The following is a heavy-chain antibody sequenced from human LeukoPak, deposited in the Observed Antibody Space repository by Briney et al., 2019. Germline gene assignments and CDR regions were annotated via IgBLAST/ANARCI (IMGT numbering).Heavy chain of an antibody. CDR1: EGTFSSYA. J-gene: IGHJ4*02. D-gene: IGHD2-2*01. V-gene: IGHV1-69*04. CDR2: IMPILDIA. Sequence: GSPVNVSCKASEGTFSSYAISWVRQAPGQGVECMGRIMPILDIANYAQKCQGRVTITADKSTSIAYMELSGLRPEDTAVYYCARDPSSKPAGGYWGQGALVTVSS. CDR3: ARDPSSKPAGGY.